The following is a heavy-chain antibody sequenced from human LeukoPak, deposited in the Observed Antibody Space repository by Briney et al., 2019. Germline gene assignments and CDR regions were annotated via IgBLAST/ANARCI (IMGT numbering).Heavy chain of an antibody. CDR1: GFTFSSYG. D-gene: IGHD3-3*01. CDR3: AKDSAIFGGVYGGTFDY. CDR2: ISYDGSNQ. J-gene: IGHJ4*02. V-gene: IGHV3-30*18. Sequence: GRSLRLSCAASGFTFSSYGMHWLRQAPGKGLEWVAVISYDGSNQYFPHSVKGRFYISRDNSKITLYLQMNTLRAEDTAVYSCAKDSAIFGGVYGGTFDYWGQGTLVTVSS.